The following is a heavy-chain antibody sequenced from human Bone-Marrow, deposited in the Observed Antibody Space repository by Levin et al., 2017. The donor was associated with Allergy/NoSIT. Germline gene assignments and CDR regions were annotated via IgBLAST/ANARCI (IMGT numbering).Heavy chain of an antibody. CDR1: GFTFSSYA. J-gene: IGHJ4*02. CDR3: ASGGDIVATIMKLFDY. CDR2: ISGSGGST. D-gene: IGHD5-12*01. Sequence: GGSLRLSCAASGFTFSSYAMSWVRQAPGKGLEWVSAISGSGGSTYYADSVKGRFTISRDNSKNTLYLQMNSLRAEDTAVYYCASGGDIVATIMKLFDYWGQGTLVTVSS. V-gene: IGHV3-23*01.